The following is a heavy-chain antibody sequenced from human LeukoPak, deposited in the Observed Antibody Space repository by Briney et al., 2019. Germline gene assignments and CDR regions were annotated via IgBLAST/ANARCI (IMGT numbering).Heavy chain of an antibody. J-gene: IGHJ4*02. V-gene: IGHV3-30-3*01. CDR1: GFTFSDHA. Sequence: PGRSLRLSCAASGFTFSDHAMHWVRQAPGKGLERLGVISYDGNYNHYADSVKGRFTVSRDNSKNTVYLHMNSLKPEDTAVYYCARDLGSYGWGNHFDYWGQGTLVTVSS. CDR2: ISYDGNYN. D-gene: IGHD3-16*01. CDR3: ARDLGSYGWGNHFDY.